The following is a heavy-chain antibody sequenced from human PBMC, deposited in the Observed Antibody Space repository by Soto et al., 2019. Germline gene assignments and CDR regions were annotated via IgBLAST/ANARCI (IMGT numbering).Heavy chain of an antibody. V-gene: IGHV4-39*01. Sequence: QLQLQESGPGLVKPSETLSLTCSVSGGSISSRTFWWAWIRQPPGKGLEWIGDMYYSGSSYSSPSLKSRVTLSVDTSKNQLSLKLNCVPAADTAVYYCARHPRDDYNYGGSGIFDYWGQGTLVTVSS. CDR3: ARHPRDDYNYGGSGIFDY. D-gene: IGHD4-4*01. CDR2: MYYSGSS. J-gene: IGHJ4*02. CDR1: GGSISSRTFW.